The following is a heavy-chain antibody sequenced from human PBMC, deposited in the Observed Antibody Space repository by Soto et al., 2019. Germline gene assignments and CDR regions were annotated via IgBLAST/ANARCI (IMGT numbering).Heavy chain of an antibody. CDR3: ARDPHEFWTSYWFDP. CDR2: ISAYDGKT. V-gene: IGHV1-18*01. CDR1: GYTFNTYG. Sequence: ASVKVSWKTSGYTFNTYGINWARQAPGQGLEVMGWISAYDGKTTYAEKFQGRVTLTTDTSTSTAYMELRSLRSDDTAIYYCARDPHEFWTSYWFDPWGQGTPVTAPQ. J-gene: IGHJ5*02. D-gene: IGHD3-3*01.